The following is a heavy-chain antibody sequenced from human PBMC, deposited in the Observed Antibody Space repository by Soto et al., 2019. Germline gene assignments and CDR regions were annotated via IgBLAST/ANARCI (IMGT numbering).Heavy chain of an antibody. CDR3: ARSPGYYDSSGYYLANWFDP. D-gene: IGHD3-22*01. V-gene: IGHV1-18*04. CDR2: ISAYNGNT. CDR1: GYTFTSYG. J-gene: IGHJ5*02. Sequence: SSVKVSCKASGYTFTSYGISWVRQAPGQGLEWMGWISAYNGNTNYAQKLQGRVTMTTDTSTSTAYMELRSLRSDDTAVYYCARSPGYYDSSGYYLANWFDPWGQGTLVTVSS.